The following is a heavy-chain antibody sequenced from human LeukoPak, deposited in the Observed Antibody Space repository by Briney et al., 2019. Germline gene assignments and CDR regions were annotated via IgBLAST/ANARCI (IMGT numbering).Heavy chain of an antibody. CDR2: INHSGST. J-gene: IGHJ4*02. V-gene: IGHV4-34*01. CDR1: GGSFSGYY. D-gene: IGHD6-19*01. CDR3: ARGLSGTGFDY. Sequence: SETLSLTCAVYGGSFSGYYWSWIRQPQGKGLEWIGEINHSGSTNYNPSLKSRVTISVDTSKNQFSLKLSSVTAADTAVYYCARGLSGTGFDYWGQGTLVTVSS.